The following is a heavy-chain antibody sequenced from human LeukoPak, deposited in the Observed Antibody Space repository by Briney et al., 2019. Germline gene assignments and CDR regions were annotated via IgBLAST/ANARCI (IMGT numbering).Heavy chain of an antibody. CDR1: GFTFSSYE. Sequence: TGGSLRLSCAASGFTFSSYEMNWVRQAPGKGLGWVSGISWNSGSIGYADSVKGRFTISRDNAKNSLYLQMNSLRAEDMALYYCARRAGAYSHPYDYWGQGTLVTVSS. CDR2: ISWNSGSI. V-gene: IGHV3-9*03. D-gene: IGHD4/OR15-4a*01. J-gene: IGHJ4*02. CDR3: ARRAGAYSHPYDY.